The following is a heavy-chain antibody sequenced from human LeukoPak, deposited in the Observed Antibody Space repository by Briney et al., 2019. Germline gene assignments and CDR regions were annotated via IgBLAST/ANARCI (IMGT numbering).Heavy chain of an antibody. CDR2: IWYDGSNK. J-gene: IGHJ4*02. V-gene: IGHV3-33*01. CDR1: GFTFTSYG. Sequence: PERSLRLSCAASGFTFTSYGMHWVRQAPGKGLEWVAVIWYDGSNKFYADSVKGRFTISRDNVQNSLYLQMNSLRAEDTAMYYCARDRGYFDNWGQGTLVTVSS. CDR3: ARDRGYFDN.